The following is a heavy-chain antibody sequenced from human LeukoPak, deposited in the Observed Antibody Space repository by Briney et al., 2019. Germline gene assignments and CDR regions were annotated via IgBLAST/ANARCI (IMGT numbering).Heavy chain of an antibody. CDR1: GFSFSDHY. D-gene: IGHD1-26*01. CDR3: ARGPERGSSPYYHYGMDV. Sequence: PGGSLRLSCAASGFSFSDHYMDWVRQAPRKGLEWVGRTRDKGNSYTTEYAASVKGRFTVSRDDSKNSVDLQMNSLRIEDTAVYYCARGPERGSSPYYHYGMDVWGQGTTVTVSS. CDR2: TRDKGNSYTT. V-gene: IGHV3-72*01. J-gene: IGHJ6*02.